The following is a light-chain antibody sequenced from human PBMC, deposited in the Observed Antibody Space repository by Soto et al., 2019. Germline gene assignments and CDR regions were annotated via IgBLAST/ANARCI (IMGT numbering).Light chain of an antibody. Sequence: QAVVAQEPSLTVSPGGTVTLTCASSTGAVTSGYYPNWFQQKPGQAPRALIYSTSNKDSWTPARFSGSLLGGKAALTLSGVQPEDEAEYYCLLYYGGAHVVFGGGTKLTVL. CDR2: STS. CDR3: LLYYGGAHVV. V-gene: IGLV7-43*01. J-gene: IGLJ2*01. CDR1: TGAVTSGYY.